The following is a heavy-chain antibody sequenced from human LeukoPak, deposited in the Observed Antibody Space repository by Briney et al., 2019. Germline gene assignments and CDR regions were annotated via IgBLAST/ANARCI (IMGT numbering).Heavy chain of an antibody. D-gene: IGHD1-26*01. CDR3: AREKVGATEFDY. CDR1: GYTFTGYY. CDR2: INPNSGGT. J-gene: IGHJ4*02. Sequence: GASVKVSCKASGYTFTGYYMHWVRQAPGQGLEWMGWINPNSGGTNYAQKFQGRVTMTRDTSISTAYMELSSLRSEDTAVYYCAREKVGATEFDYWGQGTLVTVSS. V-gene: IGHV1-2*02.